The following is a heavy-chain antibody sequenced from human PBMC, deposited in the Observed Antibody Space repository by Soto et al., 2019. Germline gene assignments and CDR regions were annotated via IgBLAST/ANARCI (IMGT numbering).Heavy chain of an antibody. Sequence: ASVKVSCKASGYTFTSYDINWVRQATGQGLEWMGWMNPNSGNTGYAQKFQGRVTMTRNTSISTAYMELSSLRSEDTAVYYCARRDVVRGVIVSWGQGTLVTVSS. J-gene: IGHJ4*02. V-gene: IGHV1-8*01. CDR2: MNPNSGNT. CDR1: GYTFTSYD. D-gene: IGHD3-10*01. CDR3: ARRDVVRGVIVS.